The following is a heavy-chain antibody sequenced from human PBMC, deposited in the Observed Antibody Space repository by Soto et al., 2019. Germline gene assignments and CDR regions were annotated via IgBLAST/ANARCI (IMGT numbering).Heavy chain of an antibody. CDR3: VREVEYCTNGVCFPYFDY. Sequence: EAQLVESGGGLVQPGGSLRLSCGASELMSRTYSLNWVRQAPGEGLEWVSSITSSSSTMYYADSVKGRFTITRDNAKNSLYLQMNSLRAEDTAVYYCVREVEYCTNGVCFPYFDYWGQGTLVTVSS. CDR1: ELMSRTYS. D-gene: IGHD2-8*01. J-gene: IGHJ4*02. V-gene: IGHV3-48*01. CDR2: ITSSSSTM.